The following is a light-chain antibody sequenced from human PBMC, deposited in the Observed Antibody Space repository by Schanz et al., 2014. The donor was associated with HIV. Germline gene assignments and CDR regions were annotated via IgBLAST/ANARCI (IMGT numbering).Light chain of an antibody. V-gene: IGLV1-44*01. Sequence: QSVLTQPPSASATPGQRITIFCSGIRSDIGGRSVDWYRQRPGTAPKLLIHNNDQRPSGVPDRFSGSKSGTSASLTISGLQSDDEADYYCCSFAGTIWVFGGGTKLTVL. J-gene: IGLJ3*02. CDR3: CSFAGTIWV. CDR2: NND. CDR1: RSDIGGRS.